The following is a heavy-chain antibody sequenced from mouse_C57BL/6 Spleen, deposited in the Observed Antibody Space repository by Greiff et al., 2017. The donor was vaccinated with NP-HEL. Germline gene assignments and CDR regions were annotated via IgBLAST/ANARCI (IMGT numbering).Heavy chain of an antibody. CDR3: ARRLNWDGAMDY. J-gene: IGHJ4*01. D-gene: IGHD4-1*01. CDR2: INPNNGGT. V-gene: IGHV1-26*01. Sequence: VQLQQSGPELVKPGASVKISCKASGYTFTDYYMNWVKQSHGKSLEWIGDINPNNGGTSYNQKFKGKATLTVDKSSSTAYMELRSLTSEDSAVYYCARRLNWDGAMDYWGQGTSVTVSS. CDR1: GYTFTDYY.